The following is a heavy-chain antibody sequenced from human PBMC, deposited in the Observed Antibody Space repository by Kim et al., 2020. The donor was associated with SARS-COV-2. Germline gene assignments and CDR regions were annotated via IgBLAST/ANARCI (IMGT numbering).Heavy chain of an antibody. CDR2: ISSSGDRT. CDR1: GFTFSNYA. V-gene: IGHV3-23*01. CDR3: AKENCATADCSPYYFDY. J-gene: IGHJ4*02. D-gene: IGHD2-15*01. Sequence: GGSLRLSCAASGFTFSNYALGWVRQTPGKGLEWVSAISSSGDRTFYADSVEGRFTISRDNSKNTLYLQMNSLTAEDTAVYFCAKENCATADCSPYYFDYWGQGTLVTVSS.